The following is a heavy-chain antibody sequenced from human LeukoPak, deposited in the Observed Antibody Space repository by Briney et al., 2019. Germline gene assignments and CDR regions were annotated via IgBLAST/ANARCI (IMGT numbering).Heavy chain of an antibody. CDR2: INPNSGGT. CDR3: ATDQGSSWYLFGY. Sequence: ASVKVSCKASGYSFNDKYLHWVRQAPGQGLEWMGSINPNSGGTNYAQKFQGRVTMTTDTSMSTAYMELSRLTSDDTAVYYCATDQGSSWYLFGYWGQGTLVTVSS. CDR1: GYSFNDKY. J-gene: IGHJ4*02. V-gene: IGHV1-2*02. D-gene: IGHD6-13*01.